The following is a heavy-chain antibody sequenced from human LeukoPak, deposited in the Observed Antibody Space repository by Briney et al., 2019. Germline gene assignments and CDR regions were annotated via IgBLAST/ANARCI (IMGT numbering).Heavy chain of an antibody. V-gene: IGHV3-11*01. D-gene: IGHD5-18*01. CDR2: ISSSGSTI. CDR1: GLTFSDYY. CDR3: ARDHASYGYDAFDI. Sequence: GGSLRLSCAASGLTFSDYYMSWIRQAPGKGLEWVSYISSSGSTIYYADSVKGRFTISRDNAKNSLYLQMNSLRAEDTAVYYCARDHASYGYDAFDIWGQGTMVTVSS. J-gene: IGHJ3*02.